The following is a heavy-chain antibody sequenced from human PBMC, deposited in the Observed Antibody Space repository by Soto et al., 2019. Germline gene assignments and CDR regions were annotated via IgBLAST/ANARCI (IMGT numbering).Heavy chain of an antibody. D-gene: IGHD3-10*01. CDR1: GFTFSNAW. V-gene: IGHV3-15*01. CDR3: IVSVWFGELFFDY. CDR2: IKSKTDGGTT. J-gene: IGHJ4*02. Sequence: GGSLRLSCAASGFTFSNAWMSWVRQAPGKGLEWVGRIKSKTDGGTTDYAAPVKGRFTISRDDSKNTLYLQMNSLKTEDTAVYYCIVSVWFGELFFDYWGQGTLVNVSS.